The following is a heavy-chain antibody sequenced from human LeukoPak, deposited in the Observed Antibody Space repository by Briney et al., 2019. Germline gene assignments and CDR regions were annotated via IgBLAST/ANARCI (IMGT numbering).Heavy chain of an antibody. CDR3: ARGRVAIDY. CDR1: GYTFTSYG. CDR2: MNPNSGNT. J-gene: IGHJ4*02. D-gene: IGHD5-12*01. Sequence: ASGKVSCKAAGYTFTSYGINWVRQATGQGLEWMGWMNPNSGNTGYAQKFQGRVTKTRNTSISTVYMELSSLRSEDTAVYYCARGRVAIDYWGQGTLVTVSS. V-gene: IGHV1-8*01.